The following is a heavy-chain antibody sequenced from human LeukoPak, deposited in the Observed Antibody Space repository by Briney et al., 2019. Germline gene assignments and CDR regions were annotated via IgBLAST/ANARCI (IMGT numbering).Heavy chain of an antibody. CDR3: ASTRQEYSSSDY. Sequence: ASVKVSCKASGYTFTSYGISWVRQAPGQGLEWMGWISAYNGNTNYAQKLQGRVTMTTDTSTSTAYMELRSLRSDDTAVYYCASTRQEYSSSDYWGQGTLVTVSS. CDR2: ISAYNGNT. D-gene: IGHD6-13*01. V-gene: IGHV1-18*01. J-gene: IGHJ4*02. CDR1: GYTFTSYG.